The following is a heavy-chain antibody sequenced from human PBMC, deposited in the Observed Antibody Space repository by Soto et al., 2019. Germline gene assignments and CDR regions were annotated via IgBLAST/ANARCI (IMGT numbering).Heavy chain of an antibody. J-gene: IGHJ6*04. Sequence: PGGSMRLSCAASEFTFSGRSVHRVRQAPGKGLVWVSGIDKVGTDPTYADSVKGRFTSSRDNDKNTVYLQMNSLRVEDTAVYYCARGWFGPDVWGKGTTVTVSS. V-gene: IGHV3-74*01. D-gene: IGHD3-10*01. CDR3: ARGWFGPDV. CDR2: IDKVGTDP. CDR1: EFTFSGRS.